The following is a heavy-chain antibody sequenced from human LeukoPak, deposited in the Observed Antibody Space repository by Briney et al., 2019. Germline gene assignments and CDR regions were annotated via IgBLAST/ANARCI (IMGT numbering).Heavy chain of an antibody. CDR2: ISSSSSYI. CDR1: EFTFSSYT. J-gene: IGHJ6*03. CDR3: ARGDYYMDV. Sequence: TGGSLRLSCAASEFTFSSYTMNWVRQAPGKGLEWVSSISSSSSYIYYADSVKGRSTISRDNAKISLYLQMDSLRAEGTAVYYCARGDYYMDVWGKGTTVTVSS. V-gene: IGHV3-21*01.